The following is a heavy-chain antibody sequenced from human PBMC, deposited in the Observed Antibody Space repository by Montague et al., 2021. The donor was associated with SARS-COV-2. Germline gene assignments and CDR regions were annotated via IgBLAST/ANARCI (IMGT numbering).Heavy chain of an antibody. CDR1: GFSIGSGDY. CDR2: IYHSGTT. V-gene: IGHV4-38-2*02. J-gene: IGHJ3*02. CDR3: VREKAGGLRNVFDI. Sequence: SETLSLTCTVSGFSIGSGDYWGCIRQPPGKGLVWIGSIYHSGTTYYNPSSQSRLTMSIDTSTNQFSLRLTSVTAADTAVFFCVREKAGGLRNVFDIWGQGTTVTVSS.